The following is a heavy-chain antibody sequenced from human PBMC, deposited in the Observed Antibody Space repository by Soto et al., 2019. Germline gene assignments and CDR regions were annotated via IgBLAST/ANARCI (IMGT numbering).Heavy chain of an antibody. CDR1: GYTFTSYA. Sequence: QVQLVQSGAEVKKPGASVKVSCKASGYTFTSYAMHWVRQAPGQRLEWMGWINAGNGNTKYSQKCQGRVTITRDTSASTAYMELSSLRSEDTAVYYCARDGYCSSTSCPKDYYYYYYMDVWGKGTTVTVSS. J-gene: IGHJ6*03. CDR3: ARDGYCSSTSCPKDYYYYYYMDV. CDR2: INAGNGNT. V-gene: IGHV1-3*01. D-gene: IGHD2-2*03.